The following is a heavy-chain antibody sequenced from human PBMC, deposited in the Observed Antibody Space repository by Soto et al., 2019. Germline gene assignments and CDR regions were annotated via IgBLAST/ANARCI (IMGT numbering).Heavy chain of an antibody. J-gene: IGHJ4*02. D-gene: IGHD3-16*01. Sequence: QVQLVESGGGVVQPGRSLRLSCVAAGFTFSGYGMHWVRQAPCKGLEWVAIIRYDGSNIYYADSVRGRFAISRDNSTNTLFLQMDSLGAEDTAVYYCAREAVGATAFWGYLDYWGQGALVTVSP. V-gene: IGHV3-33*01. CDR2: IRYDGSNI. CDR3: AREAVGATAFWGYLDY. CDR1: GFTFSGYG.